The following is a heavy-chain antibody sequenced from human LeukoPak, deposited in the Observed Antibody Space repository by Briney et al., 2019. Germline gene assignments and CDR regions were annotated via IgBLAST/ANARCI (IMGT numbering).Heavy chain of an antibody. Sequence: ASVKVSCKASGYTFTSYGISWVRQAPGQGLEWMGWISAYNGNTNYAQKLQGRVTMTTDTSTSTAYMELRSLRSDGTAVYYCARDPVGYSYGYGVDYWGQGTLVTVSS. J-gene: IGHJ4*02. D-gene: IGHD5-18*01. CDR2: ISAYNGNT. V-gene: IGHV1-18*01. CDR3: ARDPVGYSYGYGVDY. CDR1: GYTFTSYG.